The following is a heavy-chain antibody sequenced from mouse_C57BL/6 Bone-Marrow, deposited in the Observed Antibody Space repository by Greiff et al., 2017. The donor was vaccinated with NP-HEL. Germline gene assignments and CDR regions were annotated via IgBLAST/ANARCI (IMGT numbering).Heavy chain of an antibody. CDR2: IDPGNGDT. Sequence: VQLQQSGAELVRPGASVKLSCTASGFNIKDDYMHWVKQRPEQGLEWIGWIDPGNGDTEYASKFQGKATITADTSSNTAYLQLSSLTSVDTAVYYCTTQGHYYGSNGENNFDYWGQGTTLTVSS. J-gene: IGHJ2*01. CDR3: TTQGHYYGSNGENNFDY. V-gene: IGHV14-4*01. D-gene: IGHD1-1*01. CDR1: GFNIKDDY.